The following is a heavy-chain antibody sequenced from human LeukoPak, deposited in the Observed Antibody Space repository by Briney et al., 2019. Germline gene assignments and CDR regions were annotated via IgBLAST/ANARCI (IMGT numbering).Heavy chain of an antibody. J-gene: IGHJ4*02. D-gene: IGHD3-22*01. CDR1: GFTFSSYW. Sequence: GGSLRLSCAASGFTFSSYWMSWVRQAPGKGLEWVSNIKQDGSEKYYVDSVNGRFTISRDNAKNSLYLQMNSLRAKDTAVYYFAAYDGFDYSGQGTLVTVSS. CDR3: AAYDGFDY. CDR2: IKQDGSEK. V-gene: IGHV3-7*03.